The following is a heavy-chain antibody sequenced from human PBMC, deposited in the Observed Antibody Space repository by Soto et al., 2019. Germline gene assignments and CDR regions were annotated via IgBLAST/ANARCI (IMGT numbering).Heavy chain of an antibody. Sequence: GGSLRLSCAASGFTFSTYWMHWVRQAPGKGLVWVSRISSDGSTTTYADSVEGRFTISRDNAKNTLYLQMNSLRGEDTAVYYCARDSGYSVNDYWGQGTLVTVSS. J-gene: IGHJ4*02. CDR1: GFTFSTYW. CDR2: ISSDGSTT. CDR3: ARDSGYSVNDY. D-gene: IGHD3-22*01. V-gene: IGHV3-74*01.